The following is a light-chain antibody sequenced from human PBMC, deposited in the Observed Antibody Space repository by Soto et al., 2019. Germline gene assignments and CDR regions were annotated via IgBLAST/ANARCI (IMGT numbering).Light chain of an antibody. V-gene: IGKV1-39*01. J-gene: IGKJ1*01. CDR1: QNIAEY. CDR2: AAS. CDR3: KQTSRVPWT. Sequence: DIQMTQSPSSLSASVGDRVTITCRASQNIAEYLNWYHHRPGKVPKLLIYAASSLQSGVPSRFSGSGSGTEFLLTIPSLQLEVFVLYSGKQTSRVPWTSGKGT.